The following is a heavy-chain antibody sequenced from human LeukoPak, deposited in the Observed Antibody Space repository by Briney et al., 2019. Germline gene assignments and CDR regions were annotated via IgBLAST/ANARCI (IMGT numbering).Heavy chain of an antibody. J-gene: IGHJ6*02. CDR1: GDTFSSYA. CDR2: IIPILGIA. V-gene: IGHV1-69*04. D-gene: IGHD3-3*01. CDR3: ARGERGWSGYYNYYYYGMDV. Sequence: SVKVSCKASGDTFSSYAISWVRQAPGQGLEWMGRIIPILGIANYAQKFQGRVTITADKSTSTAYMELSSLRSEDTAVYYCARGERGWSGYYNYYYYGMDVWGQGTTVTVSS.